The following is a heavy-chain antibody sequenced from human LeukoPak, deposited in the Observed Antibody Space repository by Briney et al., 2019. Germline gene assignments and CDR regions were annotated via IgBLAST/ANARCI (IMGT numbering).Heavy chain of an antibody. Sequence: SETLSLTCTVAGGSISSGTYSWSWMRQPAGKGLEWIGRIYSSGSTTYNPSLKSRVTIAVDTSKNQFSLKLSSVTAADTAVYYCARAGSSTGRWFDPWGQGTLVTVSS. CDR1: GGSISSGTYS. J-gene: IGHJ5*02. V-gene: IGHV4-61*02. CDR3: ARAGSSTGRWFDP. CDR2: IYSSGST. D-gene: IGHD6-6*01.